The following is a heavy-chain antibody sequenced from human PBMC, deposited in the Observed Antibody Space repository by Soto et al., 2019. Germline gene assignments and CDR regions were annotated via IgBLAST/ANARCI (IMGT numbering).Heavy chain of an antibody. Sequence: SVKVSCKASGGTFSSHAISWVRQAPGQGLEWMGRIIPIFGTANYAQKFQGRVTITADESTSTAYMELSSLRSEDTAVYYCARTVLRSYDSSGYYLWYFDYWGQGTLVTVSS. CDR1: GGTFSSHA. J-gene: IGHJ4*02. CDR2: IIPIFGTA. D-gene: IGHD3-22*01. V-gene: IGHV1-69*13. CDR3: ARTVLRSYDSSGYYLWYFDY.